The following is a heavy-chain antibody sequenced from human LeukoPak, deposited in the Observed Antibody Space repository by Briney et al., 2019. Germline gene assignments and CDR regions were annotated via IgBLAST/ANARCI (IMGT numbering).Heavy chain of an antibody. Sequence: ASVKVSCKASGYTFTGYYMHWVRQAPGQGLEWMGRINPNSGGTNYAQKFQGRVTMTRDTSISTAYMELSRLRSDDTAVYYCARVRGWSSQFDAFDIWGQGTMVNVSS. CDR2: INPNSGGT. CDR3: ARVRGWSSQFDAFDI. CDR1: GYTFTGYY. D-gene: IGHD3-3*01. J-gene: IGHJ3*02. V-gene: IGHV1-2*06.